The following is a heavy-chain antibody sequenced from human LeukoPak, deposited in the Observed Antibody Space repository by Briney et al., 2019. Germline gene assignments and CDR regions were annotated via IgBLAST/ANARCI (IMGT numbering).Heavy chain of an antibody. Sequence: ASVKVSCKASGYTFTGYYMHWVRQAPGQGLEWMGWINPNSGGTSYTQKFQGRVTMTRDTSISTAYMELSRLRSDDTAVYYCARLKRGELLWFGEESDYWGQGTLVTVSS. V-gene: IGHV1-2*02. CDR3: ARLKRGELLWFGEESDY. CDR1: GYTFTGYY. D-gene: IGHD3-10*01. J-gene: IGHJ4*02. CDR2: INPNSGGT.